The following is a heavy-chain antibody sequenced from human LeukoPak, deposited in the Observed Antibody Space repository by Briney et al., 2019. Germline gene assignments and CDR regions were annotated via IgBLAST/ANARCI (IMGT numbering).Heavy chain of an antibody. V-gene: IGHV3-66*02. CDR1: GFTVSSNY. D-gene: IGHD3-22*01. CDR3: AREQPDYYDSSGYATIPNYYYYMDV. J-gene: IGHJ6*03. Sequence: PGGSLRVSCAASGFTVSSNYMSWVRQAPGKGLEWVSVIYSGGSTYYADSVKGRFTISRDNSKNTLYLQMNSLRAEDTAVYYCAREQPDYYDSSGYATIPNYYYYMDVWGKGTTVTVSS. CDR2: IYSGGST.